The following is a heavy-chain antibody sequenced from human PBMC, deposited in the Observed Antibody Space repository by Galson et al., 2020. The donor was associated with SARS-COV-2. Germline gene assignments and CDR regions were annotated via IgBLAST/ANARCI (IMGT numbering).Heavy chain of an antibody. CDR3: ARDLPITSYGMDV. V-gene: IGHV1-2*02. D-gene: IGHD1-20*01. CDR2: INPNSGGT. J-gene: IGHJ6*02. Sequence: ASVKVSCKASGYTFTGYYMHWVRQAPGQGLEWMGWINPNSGGTNYAQKFQGRVTMTRDTSISTAYMELSRLRSDDTAVYYCARDLPITSYGMDVWGQGTTVTVSS. CDR1: GYTFTGYY.